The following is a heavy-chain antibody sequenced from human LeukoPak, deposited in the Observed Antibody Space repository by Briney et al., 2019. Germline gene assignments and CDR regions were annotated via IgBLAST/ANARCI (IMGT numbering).Heavy chain of an antibody. J-gene: IGHJ5*02. CDR3: ARPVPSRLGWFDP. D-gene: IGHD1-1*01. Sequence: SQTLSLTCTVSGGSISSGSYYWSWIRQPAGKGLEWIGRIYTSGSTYYNPSLKSRVTISVDTSKNQFSLKLSSVTAADTAVYYCARPVPSRLGWFDPWGQGTLVTVSS. CDR2: IYTSGST. V-gene: IGHV4-61*02. CDR1: GGSISSGSYY.